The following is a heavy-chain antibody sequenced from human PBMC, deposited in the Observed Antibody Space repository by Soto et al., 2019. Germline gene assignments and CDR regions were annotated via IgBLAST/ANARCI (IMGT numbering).Heavy chain of an antibody. Sequence: GPSVKGSCKAAGYAFIHDAIHWVRQAPGQRPEWMGLINAASGNTQYSQNFQGRVTITRDTSASTAYMELSSLRSEDTAVYFCSRTGYSTGLYFYFDYWGQGTLVTVSS. CDR3: SRTGYSTGLYFYFDY. V-gene: IGHV1-3*01. CDR1: GYAFIHDA. D-gene: IGHD6-19*01. J-gene: IGHJ4*02. CDR2: INAASGNT.